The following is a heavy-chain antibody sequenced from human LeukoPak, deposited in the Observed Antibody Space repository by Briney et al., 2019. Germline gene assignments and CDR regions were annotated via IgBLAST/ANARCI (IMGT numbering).Heavy chain of an antibody. J-gene: IGHJ4*02. CDR3: ATLVRGSNSYYPY. V-gene: IGHV1-2*02. D-gene: IGHD3-10*01. Sequence: TNPNTGDTNYPQKFQGRVTMTTDTSISTAYMDLSRPSSDDTAVYYCATLVRGSNSYYPYWGQGTLVTVSS. CDR2: TNPNTGDT.